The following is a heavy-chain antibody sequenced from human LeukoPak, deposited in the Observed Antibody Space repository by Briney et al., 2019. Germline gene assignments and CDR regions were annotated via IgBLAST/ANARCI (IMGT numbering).Heavy chain of an antibody. CDR3: ARPVESGYSHAYGY. J-gene: IGHJ4*02. Sequence: SETLSLTCAVYGGSFSGYYWSWIRQPPGKGLEWIGEINHSGSTNYNPSLRSRVTISVDTSKNQFSLKLSSVTAADTAVYYCARPVESGYSHAYGYWGQGTLVTVSS. CDR2: INHSGST. V-gene: IGHV4-34*01. CDR1: GGSFSGYY. D-gene: IGHD5-18*01.